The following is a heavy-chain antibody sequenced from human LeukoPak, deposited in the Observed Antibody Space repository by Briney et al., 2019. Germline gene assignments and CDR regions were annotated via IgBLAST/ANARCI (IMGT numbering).Heavy chain of an antibody. D-gene: IGHD2-21*01. CDR2: IFTSGWT. J-gene: IGHJ5*02. CDR3: ATAHDVKTAPYDL. CDR1: GGSINY. Sequence: SETLSLTCTVSGGSINYWSWVRQPPGKGLEWIGYIFTSGWTDYNPSLESRVTMSVDTSKNQLSMELRFLTAADTAVYYCATAHDVKTAPYDLWGQGTLVTVSS. V-gene: IGHV4-4*09.